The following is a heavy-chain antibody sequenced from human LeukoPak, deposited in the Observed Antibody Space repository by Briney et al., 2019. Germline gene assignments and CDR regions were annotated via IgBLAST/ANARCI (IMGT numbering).Heavy chain of an antibody. V-gene: IGHV3-30*02. J-gene: IGHJ4*02. CDR2: IRYDGSNK. Sequence: GGTLRLSCAASGFTFSSYGMHWVRQAPGKGLEWVAFIRYDGSNKSYADSVKGRFNISRDNSKNTLYLQMNGLRAEDTAVYYGAKGGWDFDYWGRGTVVTVSS. CDR1: GFTFSSYG. D-gene: IGHD1-26*01. CDR3: AKGGWDFDY.